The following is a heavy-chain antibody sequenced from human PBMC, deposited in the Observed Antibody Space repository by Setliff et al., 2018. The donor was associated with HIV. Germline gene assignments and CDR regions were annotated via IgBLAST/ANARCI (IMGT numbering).Heavy chain of an antibody. Sequence: PGGSLRLSCAASGFTFNKAWMNWVRQAPGKGLEWVGRVKSDRDGGTTEYAASVKGRFTISRDDSKSIAYLQMNSLKTEDTAVYYCSRGVLQFLEWSSSGDYYYYMDVWGKGTTVTVSS. V-gene: IGHV3-15*07. CDR1: GFTFNKAW. J-gene: IGHJ6*03. CDR3: SRGVLQFLEWSSSGDYYYYMDV. CDR2: VKSDRDGGTT. D-gene: IGHD3-3*01.